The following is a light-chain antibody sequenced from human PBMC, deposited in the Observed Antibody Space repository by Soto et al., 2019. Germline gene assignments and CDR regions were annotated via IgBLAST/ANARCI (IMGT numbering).Light chain of an antibody. CDR3: SSHGGANNFYH. Sequence: QSVLTQPPSASGSPGQTVAISCTGTSSDIGAYNYVSWYQQHPGKVPKLIIYEVTNRPSGVPDRFSASKSGNTASLTVSGLQAEDEADYYCSSHGGANNFYHFGTGTKVTVL. V-gene: IGLV2-8*01. J-gene: IGLJ1*01. CDR1: SSDIGAYNY. CDR2: EVT.